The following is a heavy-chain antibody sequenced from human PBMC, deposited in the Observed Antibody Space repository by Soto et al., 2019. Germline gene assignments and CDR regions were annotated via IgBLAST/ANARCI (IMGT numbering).Heavy chain of an antibody. CDR1: GFTFSLAW. CDR3: THSWTYYSYTSV. CDR2: IKSEGSGGTT. J-gene: IGHJ3*01. V-gene: IGHV3-15*07. D-gene: IGHD3-22*01. Sequence: EEQLVESGGGLVKPGGSLRLSCAGSGFTFSLAWMNWVRQAPGKGLEWVGSIKSEGSGGTTDYAAHVKGRFTISRDDSINTLYLQMTNLKTEDTAVYYCTHSWTYYSYTSVWGQGTMVTVSS.